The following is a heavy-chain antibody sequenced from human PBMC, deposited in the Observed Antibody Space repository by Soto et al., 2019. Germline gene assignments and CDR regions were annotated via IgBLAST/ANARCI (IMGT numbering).Heavy chain of an antibody. D-gene: IGHD2-21*02. Sequence: AGGSLRLSCAASGFTVSSNYMSWVRQAPGKGLEWVSVIYSGGSTYYADSVKGRFTISRDNSKNTLYLQMNSLRAEDTAVYYCARAIVVVTAILDYWGQGTLVTVSS. CDR2: IYSGGST. V-gene: IGHV3-53*01. CDR3: ARAIVVVTAILDY. CDR1: GFTVSSNY. J-gene: IGHJ4*02.